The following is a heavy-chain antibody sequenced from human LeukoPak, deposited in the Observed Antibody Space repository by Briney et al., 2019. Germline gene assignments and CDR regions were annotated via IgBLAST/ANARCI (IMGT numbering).Heavy chain of an antibody. CDR1: GYTFTSYY. D-gene: IGHD1-7*01. V-gene: IGHV1-46*01. CDR2: INPSGGST. J-gene: IGHJ4*02. CDR3: ARERTGTPLDY. Sequence: ASVKVSCKASGYTFTSYYMHWVRQAPGQGLEWMGIINPSGGSTSYAQKFQGRVTMTRDTSTSTVYMELSSLRSENTAVYYCARERTGTPLDYWGQGTLVTVSS.